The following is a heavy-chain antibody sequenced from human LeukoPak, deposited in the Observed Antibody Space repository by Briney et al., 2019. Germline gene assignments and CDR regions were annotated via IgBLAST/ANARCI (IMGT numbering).Heavy chain of an antibody. CDR3: AKDNYRYVDY. CDR1: GFTFSSYG. J-gene: IGHJ4*02. V-gene: IGHV3-30*02. CDR2: IGNDENNK. D-gene: IGHD3-16*02. Sequence: GGSLRLSCAASGFTFSSYGMHWVRQAPGKGLEWVAFIGNDENNKKFGDSLKGRFTISRDNSKSTVYLQMNSLRVEDTAVHYCAKDNYRYVDYWGQGTLVIVSS.